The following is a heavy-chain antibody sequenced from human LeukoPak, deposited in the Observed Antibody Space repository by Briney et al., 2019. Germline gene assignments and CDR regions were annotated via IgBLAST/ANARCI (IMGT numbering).Heavy chain of an antibody. D-gene: IGHD6-13*01. V-gene: IGHV3-21*04. Sequence: GGSLRLSCAASGFTFSSYSMNWVRQAPGKGLEWVSSISSSSSYIYYADSVKGRFTISRDNAKNSLYLQMNSLRAEDTAVYYCAKDGQGSYSSSWYDWGQGTLVTVSS. CDR2: ISSSSSYI. CDR3: AKDGQGSYSSSWYD. J-gene: IGHJ4*02. CDR1: GFTFSSYS.